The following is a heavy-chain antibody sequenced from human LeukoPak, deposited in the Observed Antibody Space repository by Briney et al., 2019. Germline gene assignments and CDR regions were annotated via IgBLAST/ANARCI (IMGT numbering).Heavy chain of an antibody. D-gene: IGHD6-19*01. V-gene: IGHV3-48*03. J-gene: IGHJ4*02. CDR3: ARDLNGWYGRVDN. Sequence: PGGGLSLSCAASGFIYRSYEMNWVRQAPGRGREGVSYISGSGSTIYYADSVKGRFTIPRDNAKNSLHLQMNSLRAEDTAVYYCARDLNGWYGRVDNWGQGTLVTVSS. CDR2: ISGSGSTI. CDR1: GFIYRSYE.